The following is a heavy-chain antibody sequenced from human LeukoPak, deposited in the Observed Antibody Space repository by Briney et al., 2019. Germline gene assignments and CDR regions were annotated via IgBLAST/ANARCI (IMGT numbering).Heavy chain of an antibody. J-gene: IGHJ5*02. D-gene: IGHD5-24*01. CDR1: GFSISSYW. CDR3: ARSAVEMATIAWFDP. V-gene: IGHV3-74*01. CDR2: INSDGSNT. Sequence: PGGSLRLSCAASGFSISSYWMHWVRQAPGKGLVWVSRINSDGSNTIYADSVKGRFTISRDNSKNTLYLQMNSLRAEDTAVYYCARSAVEMATIAWFDPWGQGTLVTVSS.